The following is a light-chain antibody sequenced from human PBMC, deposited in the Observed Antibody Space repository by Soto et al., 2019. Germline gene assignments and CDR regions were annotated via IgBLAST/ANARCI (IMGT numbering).Light chain of an antibody. CDR3: QQSYRFPKT. V-gene: IGKV3-20*01. Sequence: EVVLTHSPGALSLSPWEIAALSCRASQSVDSNFLAWYQQRAGQAPRLLIYATSSRATGIPARFSGSGSGTDFTLTISRLEPEDFATYYCQQSYRFPKTFGRGTKVDIK. J-gene: IGKJ1*01. CDR2: ATS. CDR1: QSVDSNF.